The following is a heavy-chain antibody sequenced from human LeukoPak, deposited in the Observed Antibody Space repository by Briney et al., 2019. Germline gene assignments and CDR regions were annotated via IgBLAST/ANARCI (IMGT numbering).Heavy chain of an antibody. J-gene: IGHJ4*02. CDR3: ARGRVGGVVPAARLFEY. CDR2: MNHSGST. Sequence: SETLSLTCAVYGGSFSGYYWSWIRQPPGKGLEWIGEMNHSGSTNYNPSLKSRVTISVDTSKNQFSLKLSSVTAADTAVYYCARGRVGGVVPAARLFEYWGQGTLVTVSS. D-gene: IGHD2-2*01. CDR1: GGSFSGYY. V-gene: IGHV4-34*01.